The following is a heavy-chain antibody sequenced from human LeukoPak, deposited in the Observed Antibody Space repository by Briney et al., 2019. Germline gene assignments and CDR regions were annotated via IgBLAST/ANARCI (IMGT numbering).Heavy chain of an antibody. V-gene: IGHV3-74*01. J-gene: IGHJ4*02. Sequence: GGSLRLSCAASGLTFSDFWMDWVRQPPGKGLVWVALVKGDGRTTIYADFVKGRFTISRDNAKNTLYLQMNSLRADDSGVYYCATGHSYGYDYWGQGVLVTVSS. CDR1: GLTFSDFW. CDR2: VKGDGRTT. CDR3: ATGHSYGYDY. D-gene: IGHD5-18*01.